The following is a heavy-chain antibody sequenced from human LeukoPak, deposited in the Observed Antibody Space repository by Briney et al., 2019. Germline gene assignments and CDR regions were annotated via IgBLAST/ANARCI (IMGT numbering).Heavy chain of an antibody. CDR2: ISRNGGRP. CDR1: GFTFSSYA. CDR3: ASPYSGYDYNFDH. D-gene: IGHD5-12*01. Sequence: GSLRLSCSASGFTFSSYAMHWVRQAPAKGLEYVSSISRNGGRPYYADSVKGRFTISRDNSKNTLFLQMSSLRTEDTAVYYCASPYSGYDYNFDHWGQGTMVTVSS. J-gene: IGHJ4*02. V-gene: IGHV3-64D*06.